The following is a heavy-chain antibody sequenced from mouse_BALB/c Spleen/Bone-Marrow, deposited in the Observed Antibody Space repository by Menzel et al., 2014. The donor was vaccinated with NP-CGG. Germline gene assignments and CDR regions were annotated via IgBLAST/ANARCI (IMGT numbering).Heavy chain of an antibody. CDR1: GFGFSRYW. CDR2: INPDSSTI. J-gene: IGHJ3*01. Sequence: VQLKESGGGLVQPGGSLKLSCAASGFGFSRYWMSWVRQAPGKGLEWIGEINPDSSTINYTPSLKDKFIISRDNAKNTLYLQMSKVRSEDTALYYCARLHYYGYGTYWGQGTLVTVSA. D-gene: IGHD1-2*01. V-gene: IGHV4-1*02. CDR3: ARLHYYGYGTY.